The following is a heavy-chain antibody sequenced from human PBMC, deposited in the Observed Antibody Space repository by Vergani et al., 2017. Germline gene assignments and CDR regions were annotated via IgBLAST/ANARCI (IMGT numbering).Heavy chain of an antibody. V-gene: IGHV3-30*18. D-gene: IGHD6-6*01. CDR1: GFTFSSYG. CDR2: ISYDGSNK. Sequence: QVQLVESGGGVVQPGRSLRLSCAASGFTFSSYGMHWVRQAPGKGLEWVAVISYDGSNKYYADSVKGRFTISRDNSKNTLYVQMNSLRAEDTAVYYCAKAVAARHSYFDYWGQGTLVTVSS. CDR3: AKAVAARHSYFDY. J-gene: IGHJ4*02.